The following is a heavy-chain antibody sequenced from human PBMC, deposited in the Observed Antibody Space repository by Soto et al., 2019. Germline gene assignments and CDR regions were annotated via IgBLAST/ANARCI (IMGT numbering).Heavy chain of an antibody. CDR2: IIPIFGTA. CDR1: GGTFSSYA. V-gene: IGHV1-69*06. D-gene: IGHD4-17*01. CDR3: ARELRRQGYGDYFDY. J-gene: IGHJ4*02. Sequence: SVKVSCKASGGTFSSYAISWVRQAPGQGLEWMGGIIPIFGTANYAQKFQGRVTITADKSTSTAYMELSSLRSEDTAVYYCARELRRQGYGDYFDYWGQGTLVTVSS.